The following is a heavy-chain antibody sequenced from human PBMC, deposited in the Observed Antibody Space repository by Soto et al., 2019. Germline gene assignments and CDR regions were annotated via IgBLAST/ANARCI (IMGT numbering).Heavy chain of an antibody. CDR3: ARDIVEAAGTGAFDI. V-gene: IGHV1-69*13. CDR1: GGTFSSYA. CDR2: IIPIFGTA. J-gene: IGHJ3*02. D-gene: IGHD6-13*01. Sequence: SVKVSCKASGGTFSSYAVSWVRQAPGQGLEWMGGIIPIFGTANYAQKFQGRVTITADESTSTAYMELSSLRSEDTAVYYCARDIVEAAGTGAFDIWGRGTMVTVSS.